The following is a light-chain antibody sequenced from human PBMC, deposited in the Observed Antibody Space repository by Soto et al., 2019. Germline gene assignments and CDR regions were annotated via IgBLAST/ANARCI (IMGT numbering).Light chain of an antibody. CDR1: QSVNSH. V-gene: IGKV3-15*01. CDR2: GAS. CDR3: QQYNNWLWT. J-gene: IGKJ1*01. Sequence: EIVMTQSPATLSVSPGERATISCRASQSVNSHLAWYQQRPSQAPRLLIYGASTRATGVPARFSGSGYGTEFTLTINSLQSEDFAVYYCQQYNNWLWTFGQGTKVDI.